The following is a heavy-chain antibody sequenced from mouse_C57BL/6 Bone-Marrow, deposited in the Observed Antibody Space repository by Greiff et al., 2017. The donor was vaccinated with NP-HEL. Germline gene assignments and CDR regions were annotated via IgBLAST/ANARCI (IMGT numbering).Heavy chain of an antibody. Sequence: EVQLQQSGAELVRPGASVKLSCTASGFNIKDYYMHCVKQRPEQGLEWIGRIDPEDGDTEYAPKFQGKATMTADTSSNTAYLQLSSLTSEDTAVYYCTSITTVVGGDYWGQGTTLTVSS. CDR3: TSITTVVGGDY. D-gene: IGHD1-1*01. CDR2: IDPEDGDT. CDR1: GFNIKDYY. J-gene: IGHJ2*01. V-gene: IGHV14-1*01.